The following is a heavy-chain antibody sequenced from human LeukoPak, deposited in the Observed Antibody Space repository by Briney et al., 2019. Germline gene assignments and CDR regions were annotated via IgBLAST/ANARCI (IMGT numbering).Heavy chain of an antibody. CDR2: ISGSGGST. CDR1: GFTVSSNY. V-gene: IGHV3-23*01. D-gene: IGHD2-2*01. CDR3: AKELHRGVVPAATNWFDP. Sequence: PGGSLRLSCAASGFTVSSNYMSWVRQAPGKGLEWVSAISGSGGSTYYADSVKGRFTISRDNSKNTLYLQMNSLRAEDTAVYYCAKELHRGVVPAATNWFDPWGQGTLVTVSS. J-gene: IGHJ5*02.